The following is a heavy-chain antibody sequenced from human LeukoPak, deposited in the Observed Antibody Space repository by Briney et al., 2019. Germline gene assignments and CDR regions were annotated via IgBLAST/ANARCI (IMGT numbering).Heavy chain of an antibody. V-gene: IGHV3-15*01. CDR1: GFTFSNAW. D-gene: IGHD1-1*01. CDR2: IKSKTDGGTT. Sequence: PGGSLRLSCAASGFTFSNAWMSWVRQAPGKGLERVGRIKSKTDGGTTDYAAPVKGRFTISRDDSKNTLYLQMNSLKTEDTAVYYCTTGATGTTWFAFDIWGQGTMVTVSS. J-gene: IGHJ3*02. CDR3: TTGATGTTWFAFDI.